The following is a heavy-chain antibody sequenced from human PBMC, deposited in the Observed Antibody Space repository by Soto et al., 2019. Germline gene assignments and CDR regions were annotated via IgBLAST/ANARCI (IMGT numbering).Heavy chain of an antibody. V-gene: IGHV4-61*01. Sequence: QVQLQESGPGLVKPSETLSLTCTVSGGSVSSGSYYWSWIRQPPGKGLEWIGYIYYSGSTNYNPSLKSRVTISVDTSKNQFSLKLSSVTAADTAVYYCARDSPSGSYGGGAVDYWGQGTLVTVSS. CDR3: ARDSPSGSYGGGAVDY. CDR2: IYYSGST. J-gene: IGHJ4*02. CDR1: GGSVSSGSYY. D-gene: IGHD1-26*01.